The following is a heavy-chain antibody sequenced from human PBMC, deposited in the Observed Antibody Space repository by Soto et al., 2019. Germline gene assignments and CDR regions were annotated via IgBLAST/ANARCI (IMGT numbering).Heavy chain of an antibody. D-gene: IGHD6-13*01. V-gene: IGHV3-74*01. CDR2: INSDGSST. CDR1: GFTFSSYW. Sequence: GGSLRLSCAASGFTFSSYWMHWVRQAPGKGLVWVSRINSDGSSTSYADSVKGRFTISRDNAKNTLYLQMNSLRAKDTAVYYCARDRDWYSCSWYPDYWGQGTLVTVSS. J-gene: IGHJ4*02. CDR3: ARDRDWYSCSWYPDY.